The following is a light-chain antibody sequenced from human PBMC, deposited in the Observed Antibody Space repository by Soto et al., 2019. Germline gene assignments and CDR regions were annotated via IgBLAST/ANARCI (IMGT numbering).Light chain of an antibody. J-gene: IGKJ1*01. CDR3: QQYGSSPGT. V-gene: IGKV3-20*01. CDR2: GAS. CDR1: QSISSY. Sequence: EIVMPKSPAPLSVSPGERSTLSCRASQSISSYLAWYQQKPGQAPRLLIYGASSRATGIPDRFSGSGSGTDFTLTISRLEPEDFAVYYCQQYGSSPGTFGQGTKVDIK.